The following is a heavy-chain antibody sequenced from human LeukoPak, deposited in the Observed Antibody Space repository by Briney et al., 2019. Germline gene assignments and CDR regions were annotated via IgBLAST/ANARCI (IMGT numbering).Heavy chain of an antibody. CDR3: ARDRGVGATDAFDI. V-gene: IGHV3-21*01. D-gene: IGHD1-26*01. CDR1: GFTFSGYS. CDR2: ISSSSSYI. Sequence: GGSLRLSCAASGFTFSGYSMNWVRQAPGKGLEWVSSISSSSSYIYYADSVKGRFTISRDNAKNSLYLQMNSLRAEDTAVYYCARDRGVGATDAFDIWGQGTMVTVSS. J-gene: IGHJ3*02.